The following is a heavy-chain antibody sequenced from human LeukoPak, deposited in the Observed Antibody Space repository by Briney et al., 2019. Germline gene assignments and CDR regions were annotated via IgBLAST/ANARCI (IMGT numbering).Heavy chain of an antibody. CDR3: ARSRYSYGSEGYFNY. CDR1: SGSISSYH. D-gene: IGHD5-18*01. CDR2: IYYTGST. J-gene: IGHJ4*02. Sequence: PSETLSLTCTVSSGSISSYHWSWIRQPPGKGLEWIGYIYYTGSTNYNPSLKSRVTISVDTSKNQFSLKLSSVTAADTAVYYCARSRYSYGSEGYFNYWGQGTLVTVSS. V-gene: IGHV4-59*08.